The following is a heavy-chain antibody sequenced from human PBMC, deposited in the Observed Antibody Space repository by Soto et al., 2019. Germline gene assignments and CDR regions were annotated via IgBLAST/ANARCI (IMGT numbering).Heavy chain of an antibody. CDR1: GFTFDDYA. D-gene: IGHD3-10*01. CDR2: ISWNSGSV. J-gene: IGHJ4*02. Sequence: EVQLVESGGGLVQPGRSLRLSCAASGFTFDDYAMHWVRQAPGKGLEWVSGISWNSGSVGYADSVKGRFTISRDKAKNSLYLQMTGLRPQDTALYYCAKDVSASGSFFDYWGQGTLVTVSS. CDR3: AKDVSASGSFFDY. V-gene: IGHV3-9*01.